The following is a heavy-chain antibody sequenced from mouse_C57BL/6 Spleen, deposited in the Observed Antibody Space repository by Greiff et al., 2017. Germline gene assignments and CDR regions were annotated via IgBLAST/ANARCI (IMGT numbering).Heavy chain of an antibody. V-gene: IGHV1-18*01. CDR1: GYTFTDYN. Sequence: EVQLQQSGPELVKPGASVKIPCKASGYTFTDYNMDWVKQSHGKSLEWIGDINPNNGGTIYNQKFKGKATLTVDKSSSTAYMELRSLTSEDTAVYYCARSPFPFAYWGQGTLVTVSA. CDR3: ARSPFPFAY. J-gene: IGHJ3*01. CDR2: INPNNGGT.